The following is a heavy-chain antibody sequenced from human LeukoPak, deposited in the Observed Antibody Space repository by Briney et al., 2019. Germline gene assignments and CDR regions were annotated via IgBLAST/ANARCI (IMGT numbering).Heavy chain of an antibody. CDR1: GFTVSSNY. D-gene: IGHD2-15*01. Sequence: GGSLRLSCAASGFTVSSNYMSWVRQAPGKGLEWVSVIYSGGSTYYADSVKGRFTISRDNSKNTLYLQMNSLRAEDTAVYYCARVVVVAVTYWDAFDIWGQGTMVTVSS. CDR3: ARVVVVAVTYWDAFDI. CDR2: IYSGGST. V-gene: IGHV3-53*01. J-gene: IGHJ3*02.